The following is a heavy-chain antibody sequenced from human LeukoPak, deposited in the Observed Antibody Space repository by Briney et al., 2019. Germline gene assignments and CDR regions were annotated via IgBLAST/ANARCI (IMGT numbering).Heavy chain of an antibody. CDR3: AREGETKSLGY. D-gene: IGHD3-16*01. J-gene: IGHJ4*02. V-gene: IGHV1-18*04. Sequence: GASVKVSCKASGYTFTGYYMHWVRQAPGQGLEWMGWISAYNGNTNYAQKLQGRVTMTTDTSTSTAYMELRSLRSDDTAVYYCAREGETKSLGYWGQGTLVTVSS. CDR2: ISAYNGNT. CDR1: GYTFTGYY.